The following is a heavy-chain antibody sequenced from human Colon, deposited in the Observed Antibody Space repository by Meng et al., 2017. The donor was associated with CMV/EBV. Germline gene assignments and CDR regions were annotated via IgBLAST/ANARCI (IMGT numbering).Heavy chain of an antibody. Sequence: GESLKISCAASGFSVSSNYMSWVRQAPGKGLECVSVIYSGGTTFYADSVKGRVTISRDNAKNTLYLQMNSLRAEDTAVYYCAREGGGTIAPRDLDYWGQGTLVTVSS. CDR3: AREGGGTIAPRDLDY. J-gene: IGHJ4*02. D-gene: IGHD6-6*01. V-gene: IGHV3-66*01. CDR1: GFSVSSNY. CDR2: IYSGGTT.